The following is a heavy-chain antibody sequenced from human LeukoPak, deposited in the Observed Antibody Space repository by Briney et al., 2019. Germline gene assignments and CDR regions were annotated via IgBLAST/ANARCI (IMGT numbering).Heavy chain of an antibody. CDR2: IYSGAGPK. CDR3: ARGTTLYDSSGDDFDY. Sequence: GGSLRLSCAASGLTFSDYTVNWVRQAPGKGLEWISNIYSGAGPKYYADSVKGRFTISRDNAENSVSLQMSSLRDEDTAVYYCARGTTLYDSSGDDFDYWGQGTLVTVSS. J-gene: IGHJ4*02. CDR1: GLTFSDYT. D-gene: IGHD3-22*01. V-gene: IGHV3-48*02.